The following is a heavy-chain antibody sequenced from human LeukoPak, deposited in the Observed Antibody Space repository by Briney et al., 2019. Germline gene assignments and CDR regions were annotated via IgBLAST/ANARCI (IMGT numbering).Heavy chain of an antibody. CDR1: GFTFSDYY. Sequence: PGGSLRLSCAASGFTFSDYYMSWARQAPGKGLEWVSYISSSSSYTNYADSVKGRFTISRDNAKNSLYLQMNSLRAEDTAVYYCARDHLTLRGVVAATPVGWFDPWGQGTLVTVSS. CDR3: ARDHLTLRGVVAATPVGWFDP. V-gene: IGHV3-11*05. J-gene: IGHJ5*02. CDR2: ISSSSSYT. D-gene: IGHD2-15*01.